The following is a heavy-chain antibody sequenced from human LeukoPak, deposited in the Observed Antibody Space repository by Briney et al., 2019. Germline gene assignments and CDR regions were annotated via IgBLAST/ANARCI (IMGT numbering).Heavy chain of an antibody. CDR3: ARGGQLLHYYYYYMDV. CDR1: GGTFSSYA. J-gene: IGHJ6*03. D-gene: IGHD2-2*01. Sequence: SVKVSCKASGGTFSSYAISWVRQAPGQGLEWMGRIIPIFGTANYAQKFQGRVTITTDESTSTAYMELSSLRSEDTAVYYCARGGQLLHYYYYYMDVWGKGNTVTVSS. CDR2: IIPIFGTA. V-gene: IGHV1-69*05.